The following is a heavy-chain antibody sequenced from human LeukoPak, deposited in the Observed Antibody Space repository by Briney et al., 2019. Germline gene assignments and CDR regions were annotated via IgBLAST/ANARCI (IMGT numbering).Heavy chain of an antibody. D-gene: IGHD2-2*01. CDR1: VFTFSSYW. CDR2: IYQDRSEK. V-gene: IGHV3-7*01. Sequence: PGGSLRLSCAASVFTFSSYWMSWVRQAPGKGLEGVANIYQDRSEKYYVDSVKGRFTISRDNAKNSLYLQMNSLRAEDTAVYYCASGFGFDCSSTSCSYFDYWGQGTLVTVSS. CDR3: ASGFGFDCSSTSCSYFDY. J-gene: IGHJ4*02.